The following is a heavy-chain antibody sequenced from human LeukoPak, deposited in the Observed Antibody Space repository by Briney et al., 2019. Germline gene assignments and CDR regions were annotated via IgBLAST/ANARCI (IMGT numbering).Heavy chain of an antibody. CDR1: GFTFSSHA. D-gene: IGHD1-26*01. V-gene: IGHV3-23*01. J-gene: IGHJ4*02. Sequence: PGGSLRLSCAASGFTFSSHAMGWVRQAPGKGLEWVSALSISGDTTYYADSVKGRFTISRDNSKNTLYLQMNSLRAEDTAVYYCATIVGATTHDYWGQGTLVTVSS. CDR2: LSISGDTT. CDR3: ATIVGATTHDY.